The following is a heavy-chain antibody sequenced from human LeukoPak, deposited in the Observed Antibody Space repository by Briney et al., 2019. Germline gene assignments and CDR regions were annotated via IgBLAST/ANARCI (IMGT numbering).Heavy chain of an antibody. Sequence: SETLSLTCTVSGGSISSYYWSWIRQPPGKGLEWIGSIYYSGSTYYNPSLKSRVTISVDTSKNQFSLKLSSVTAADTAVYYCARIYYYYYYMDVWGKGTTVTMSS. V-gene: IGHV4-59*04. CDR3: ARIYYYYYYMDV. CDR1: GGSISSYY. CDR2: IYYSGST. J-gene: IGHJ6*03.